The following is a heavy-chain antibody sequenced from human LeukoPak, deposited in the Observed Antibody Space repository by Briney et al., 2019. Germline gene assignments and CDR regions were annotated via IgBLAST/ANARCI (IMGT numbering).Heavy chain of an antibody. Sequence: GGSLRLSCAVSGVTLSSYSMNWVRQAPGKGLEWVSSISSTSNYINYADSVKGRFTISRDNAKNSLSLQMNSLRAEDTAVYYCADASGTYWGQGTLVTVSS. CDR1: GVTLSSYS. J-gene: IGHJ4*02. CDR2: ISSTSNYI. D-gene: IGHD3-10*01. CDR3: ADASGTY. V-gene: IGHV3-21*01.